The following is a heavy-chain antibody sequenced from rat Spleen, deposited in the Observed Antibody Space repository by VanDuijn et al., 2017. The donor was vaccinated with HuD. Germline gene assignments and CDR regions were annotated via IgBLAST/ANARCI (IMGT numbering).Heavy chain of an antibody. Sequence: EVQLVESGGGLVQPGRSLTLSCAASGFTFSDYDMAWVRQAPTKGLEWVASISPSGGTTYYRDSVKGRFTVSRDDAKSTLYLQMDSLGSEDTATYYCTTEVQRGYWGQGVMVTVSS. CDR1: GFTFSDYD. CDR2: ISPSGGTT. J-gene: IGHJ2*01. CDR3: TTEVQRGY. D-gene: IGHD3-2*01. V-gene: IGHV5-27*01.